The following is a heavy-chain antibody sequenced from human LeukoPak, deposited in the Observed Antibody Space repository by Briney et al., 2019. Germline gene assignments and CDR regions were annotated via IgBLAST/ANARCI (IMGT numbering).Heavy chain of an antibody. CDR1: GFTFSSYT. V-gene: IGHV3-21*01. Sequence: GGSLRLSCAASGFTFSSYTINWVRQAPGKGLEWVSSISSSSSYIYYADSVKGRFTISRDNAKNSLYLQMNSLRAEDTAVYYCARGYYYGSGSLDYWGQGTLVTVSS. J-gene: IGHJ4*02. CDR2: ISSSSSYI. CDR3: ARGYYYGSGSLDY. D-gene: IGHD3-10*01.